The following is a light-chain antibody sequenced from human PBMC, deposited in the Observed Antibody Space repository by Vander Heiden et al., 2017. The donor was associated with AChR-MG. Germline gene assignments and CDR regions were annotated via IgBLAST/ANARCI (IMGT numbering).Light chain of an antibody. CDR1: QGIGSY. J-gene: IGKJ1*01. Sequence: AIRITQSPSSLSASTGDRVTITCRASQGIGSYLAWYQQKPGKAPKLLIYAASTLQSGVPSRFSGSGSGTDFTLTISCLQSEDFATYYCQQYYSYPPWTFGQGTKVEIK. CDR3: QQYYSYPPWT. CDR2: AAS. V-gene: IGKV1-8*01.